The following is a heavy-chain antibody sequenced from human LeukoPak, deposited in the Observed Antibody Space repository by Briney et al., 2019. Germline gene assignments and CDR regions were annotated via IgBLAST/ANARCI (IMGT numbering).Heavy chain of an antibody. CDR2: IKGDGSEK. CDR3: AKEVRIAAAGTGGFQH. J-gene: IGHJ1*01. D-gene: IGHD6-13*01. Sequence: GGSLRLSCAASGFTFSNHWMSWVRQAPGKGLEWVANIKGDGSEKYYVDSVKGRFTISRDNAENSLYLQMNSLRAEDTAVYYCAKEVRIAAAGTGGFQHWGQGTLVTVSS. V-gene: IGHV3-7*03. CDR1: GFTFSNHW.